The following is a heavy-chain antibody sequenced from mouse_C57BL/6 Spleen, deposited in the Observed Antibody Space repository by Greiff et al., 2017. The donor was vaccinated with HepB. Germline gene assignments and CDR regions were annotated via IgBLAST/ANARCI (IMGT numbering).Heavy chain of an antibody. Sequence: VKLQESGAELVKPGASVKLSCKASGYTFTEYTIHWVKQRSGQGLEWIGWFYPGSGSIKYNEKFKDKATLTADKSSSTVYMELSRLTSEDSAVYFCARHEDYGSSLYYAMDYWGQGTSVTVSS. J-gene: IGHJ4*01. CDR3: ARHEDYGSSLYYAMDY. CDR1: GYTFTEYT. V-gene: IGHV1-62-2*01. D-gene: IGHD1-1*01. CDR2: FYPGSGSI.